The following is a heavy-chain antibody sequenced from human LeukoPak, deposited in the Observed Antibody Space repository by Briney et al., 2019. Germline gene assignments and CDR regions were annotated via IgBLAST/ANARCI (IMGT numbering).Heavy chain of an antibody. CDR1: GFSFRSFW. J-gene: IGHJ3*02. CDR2: IDEDGNEK. V-gene: IGHV3-7*01. CDR3: ARARSSYSYGDAFDI. Sequence: GGSLRLSCAGSGFSFRSFWMSWVRQAPGKGLEWVANIDEDGNEKNYVDFVKGRFTISRDNAKNSLYLQMNSLRAEDTAVYYCARARSSYSYGDAFDIWGQGTMVTVSS. D-gene: IGHD5-18*01.